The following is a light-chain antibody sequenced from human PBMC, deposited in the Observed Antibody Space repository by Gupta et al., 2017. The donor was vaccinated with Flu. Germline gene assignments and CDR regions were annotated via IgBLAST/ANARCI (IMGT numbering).Light chain of an antibody. Sequence: EGVRTQSPLSLPVTLGQPASISCRSSQGLVYSDGNTYLHWFQQRPGQSPRRLIYQVSYRASGVPDRFSGSWSGTNFTLKISRVEAEDVVIYFCMQGAHWPWAFGQGTTVEIK. CDR3: MQGAHWPWA. CDR1: QGLVYSDGNTY. CDR2: QVS. V-gene: IGKV2-30*01. J-gene: IGKJ1*01.